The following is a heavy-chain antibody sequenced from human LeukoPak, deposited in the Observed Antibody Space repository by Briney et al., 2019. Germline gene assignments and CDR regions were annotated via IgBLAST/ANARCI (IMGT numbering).Heavy chain of an antibody. D-gene: IGHD3-22*01. J-gene: IGHJ5*02. CDR3: ASLQKYYYDSSGYYNWFDP. V-gene: IGHV4-31*03. CDR1: GGSISSGGYY. Sequence: PSETLSLTCTVSGGSISSGGYYWSWIRQHPGKGLEWIGYIYYSGSTYYNPSLKSRVTISVDTSKNQFSLKLSSVTAADTAVYYCASLQKYYYDSSGYYNWFDPWGQGTLVTVSS. CDR2: IYYSGST.